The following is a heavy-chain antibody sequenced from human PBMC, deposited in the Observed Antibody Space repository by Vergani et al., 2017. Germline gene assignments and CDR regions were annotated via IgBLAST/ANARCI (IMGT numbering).Heavy chain of an antibody. V-gene: IGHV4-59*01. CDR2: IYYSGST. J-gene: IGHJ6*03. CDR1: GGSISSYY. CDR3: ARLADYYYYYMDV. Sequence: QVQLQESGPGLVKPSETLSLTCTVSGGSISSYYWSWIRQPPGKGLEWIGYIYYSGSTNYNPSLRSRGTISLDTSKNQFSLKLSSVTAADTAVYYCARLADYYYYYMDVWGKGTTVTVSS.